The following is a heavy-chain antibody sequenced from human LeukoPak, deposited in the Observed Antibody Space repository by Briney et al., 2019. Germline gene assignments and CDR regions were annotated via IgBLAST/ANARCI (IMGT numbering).Heavy chain of an antibody. Sequence: GGSLRLSCAASGFTFSSYAMHWVRQAPGKGLEYVSAISSNGDSTYYANSVKGRFTISRDNSKNTLYLQMGSLRAEDMAVYYCARGAKGDLYDYWGQGTLVTVSP. CDR1: GFTFSSYA. D-gene: IGHD2-21*01. J-gene: IGHJ4*02. CDR2: ISSNGDST. CDR3: ARGAKGDLYDY. V-gene: IGHV3-64*01.